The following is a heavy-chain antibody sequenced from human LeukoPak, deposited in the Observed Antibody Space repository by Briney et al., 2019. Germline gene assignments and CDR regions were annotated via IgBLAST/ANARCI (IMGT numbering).Heavy chain of an antibody. J-gene: IGHJ6*03. Sequence: PGGSLRLSCAASGFTFSSYWMSWVRQAPGKGLEWVANIKQDGSEKYYVDSVKGRFTISRDNAKNSLYLQMNSLRAEDTAVYYCASDFGGSGRRYYYYYYMDVWGKGTTVTISS. CDR1: GFTFSSYW. CDR3: ASDFGGSGRRYYYYYYMDV. CDR2: IKQDGSEK. D-gene: IGHD3-10*01. V-gene: IGHV3-7*01.